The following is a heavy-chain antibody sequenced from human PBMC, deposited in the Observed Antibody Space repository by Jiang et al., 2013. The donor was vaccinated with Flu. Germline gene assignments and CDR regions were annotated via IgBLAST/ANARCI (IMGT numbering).Heavy chain of an antibody. D-gene: IGHD3-10*01. Sequence: LLKPSETLSLTCAVYGGSFSGYYWSWIRQPPGKGLEWIGEINHSGSTNYNPSLKSRVTISVDTSKNQFSLKLSSVTAADTAVYYCARGLWFGEFVRPWYYWGQGTLVTVSS. CDR2: INHSGST. V-gene: IGHV4-34*01. CDR3: ARGLWFGEFVRPWYY. J-gene: IGHJ4*02. CDR1: GGSFSGYY.